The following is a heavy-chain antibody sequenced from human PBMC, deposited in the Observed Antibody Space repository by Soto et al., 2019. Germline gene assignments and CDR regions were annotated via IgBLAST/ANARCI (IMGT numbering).Heavy chain of an antibody. J-gene: IGHJ3*01. Sequence: QAQLVQSGAEVKKPGASVRVSCKASGYAFGSYYIHWVRQAPGQGLEWMGRINPYRGTTDDPQKFQGRVTLTTDTSTGTVFLELSNLRSDDTAVYYCARVRLATIRRDASDVWGQGTKVIVSS. D-gene: IGHD3-16*01. CDR1: GYAFGSYY. CDR3: ARVRLATIRRDASDV. CDR2: INPYRGTT. V-gene: IGHV1-46*01.